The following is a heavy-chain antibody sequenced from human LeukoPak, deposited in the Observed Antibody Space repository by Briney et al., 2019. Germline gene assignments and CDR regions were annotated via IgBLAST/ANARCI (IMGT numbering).Heavy chain of an antibody. CDR3: ARAYSSSWYLDY. D-gene: IGHD6-13*01. CDR1: GCSISSYY. Sequence: SETLSLTCTASGCSISSYYWNWIRQPAGKGLEWIGRIYTSGSTNYNPSLKSRVTISGDKSTNKVSLKLSSVTAADTAVYYCARAYSSSWYLDYWGQGTLVTVSS. V-gene: IGHV4-4*07. CDR2: IYTSGST. J-gene: IGHJ4*02.